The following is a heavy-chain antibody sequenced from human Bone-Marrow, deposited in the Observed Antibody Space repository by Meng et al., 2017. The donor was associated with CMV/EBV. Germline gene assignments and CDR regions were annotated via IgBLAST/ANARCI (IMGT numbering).Heavy chain of an antibody. CDR1: GFTFSSYW. D-gene: IGHD3-10*01. CDR3: ARRGSSGSYYKGWFDS. CDR2: IKQDGSEK. J-gene: IGHJ5*01. Sequence: GVLKISCAASGFTFSSYWMSWVRQAPGKGLEWVANIKQDGSEKYYVDSVKGRFTISRDNAKNSLYLQMNSLRAEDTAVYYCARRGSSGSYYKGWFDSWGQGTLVTVSS. V-gene: IGHV3-7*01.